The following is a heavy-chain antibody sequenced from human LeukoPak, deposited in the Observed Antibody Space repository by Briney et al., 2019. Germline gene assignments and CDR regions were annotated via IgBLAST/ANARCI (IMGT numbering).Heavy chain of an antibody. Sequence: ASVKVSCTASGYTFTGYYMHWVRQAPGQGLEWMGRINPNSGGTNYAQKFQGRVAMTRDTSISTAYMELSRLRSDDTAVYYCARDPYYDFWSGQNYYYYGMDVWGQGTTVTVSS. D-gene: IGHD3-3*01. CDR2: INPNSGGT. V-gene: IGHV1-2*06. CDR3: ARDPYYDFWSGQNYYYYGMDV. J-gene: IGHJ6*02. CDR1: GYTFTGYY.